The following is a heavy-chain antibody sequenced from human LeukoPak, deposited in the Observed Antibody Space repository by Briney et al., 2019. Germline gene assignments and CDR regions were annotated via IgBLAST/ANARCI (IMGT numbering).Heavy chain of an antibody. CDR2: IYYSGST. Sequence: PSETLSLTCTVSGGSISSSSYYWGWIRQPPGKGLEWIGSIYYSGSTYYNPSLKSRVTISVDTSKNQFSLKLSSVTAADTAVYYCASLITPLEYSSSSLDYWGQGTLVTVSS. J-gene: IGHJ4*02. V-gene: IGHV4-39*07. CDR3: ASLITPLEYSSSSLDY. D-gene: IGHD6-6*01. CDR1: GGSISSSSYY.